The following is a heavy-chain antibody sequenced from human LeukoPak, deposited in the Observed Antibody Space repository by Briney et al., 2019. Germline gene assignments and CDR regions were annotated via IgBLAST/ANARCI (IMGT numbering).Heavy chain of an antibody. CDR1: GFSFSSYG. V-gene: IGHV3-30*18. Sequence: PGRSLRLSCAASGFSFSSYGMHWVRQTPDKGLEWVAVTSSDGTNKFYADSVKGRFTISRDNSKNTMYLQMNSLRAEDTALYYCAKEGGTSLVDYWGQGTLVTVSS. CDR3: AKEGGTSLVDY. D-gene: IGHD1-26*01. CDR2: TSSDGTNK. J-gene: IGHJ4*02.